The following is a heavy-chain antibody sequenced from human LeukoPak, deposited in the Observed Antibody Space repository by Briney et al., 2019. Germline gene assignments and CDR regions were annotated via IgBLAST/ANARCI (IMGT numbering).Heavy chain of an antibody. Sequence: PGGSLRLSCAASGFTFSSYWISWVRQAPGKGLEWVANIKQDGSEKYYVDSVKGRFTISRDNAKNSLYLQMNSLRAEDTAVYYCARVQGSGWAYWGQGTLVTVSS. V-gene: IGHV3-7*03. CDR3: ARVQGSGWAY. CDR1: GFTFSSYW. D-gene: IGHD6-19*01. J-gene: IGHJ4*02. CDR2: IKQDGSEK.